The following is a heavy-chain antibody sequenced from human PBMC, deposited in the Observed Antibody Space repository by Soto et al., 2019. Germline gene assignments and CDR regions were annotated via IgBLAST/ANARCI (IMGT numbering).Heavy chain of an antibody. CDR3: VTGGGWGFAY. Sequence: EVQVVESGGGLVQPGGSLRLSCAASGLTVSNSWMSWVRQAPGKGLEWVAIIKEDGSEEYYVDSVKGRFTFSRDNADKSLYLQMNSLIVEDTALYYCVTGGGWGFAYWGQGTLVTVSS. V-gene: IGHV3-7*01. J-gene: IGHJ4*02. D-gene: IGHD3-16*01. CDR2: IKEDGSEE. CDR1: GLTVSNSW.